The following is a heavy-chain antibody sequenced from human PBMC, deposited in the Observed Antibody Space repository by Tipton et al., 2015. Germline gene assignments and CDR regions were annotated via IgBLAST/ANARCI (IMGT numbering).Heavy chain of an antibody. Sequence: TLSLTCSVFGGSITTINWCTWVRQPPGKGLEWIGEVYHTGTTNYTPSLKSRLTISVDKSKNHFSLKLNSVTAADTAVYYCARARGRHGGLFDSWGQGILVTVSS. CDR2: VYHTGTT. V-gene: IGHV4-4*02. J-gene: IGHJ4*02. CDR3: ARARGRHGGLFDS. D-gene: IGHD4-23*01. CDR1: GGSITTINW.